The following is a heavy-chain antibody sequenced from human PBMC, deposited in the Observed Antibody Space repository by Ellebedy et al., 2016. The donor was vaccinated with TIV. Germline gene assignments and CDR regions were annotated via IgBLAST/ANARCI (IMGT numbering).Heavy chain of an antibody. CDR3: ARKGPFGYDTSGFSDY. V-gene: IGHV1-18*01. Sequence: ASVKVSCKASGYTFTSFGILWVRRAPGQGLECMGWISAYNGDTNYAAKLQGRVTMTTDTSTSTAFMELRSLRSDDTAVYYCARKGPFGYDTSGFSDYWGQGTLITVSS. CDR2: ISAYNGDT. CDR1: GYTFTSFG. D-gene: IGHD3-22*01. J-gene: IGHJ4*02.